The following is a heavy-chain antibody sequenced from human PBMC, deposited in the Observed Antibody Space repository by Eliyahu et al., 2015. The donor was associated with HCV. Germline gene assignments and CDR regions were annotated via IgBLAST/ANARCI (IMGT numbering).Heavy chain of an antibody. D-gene: IGHD1-26*01. CDR3: ARGSGRVDY. Sequence: QVXLQESGPGLVKPSQXLSLTCXFPXGSXRSGGYXWSWXRQHPGKGLEWIGYIYYSGSTYYNPXLKSRVTISVDTSKNQFSLKLSSVTXADTAVYYCARGSGRVDYWGQGTLVTVSS. J-gene: IGHJ4*02. CDR1: XGSXRSGGYX. V-gene: IGHV4-31*03. CDR2: IYYSGST.